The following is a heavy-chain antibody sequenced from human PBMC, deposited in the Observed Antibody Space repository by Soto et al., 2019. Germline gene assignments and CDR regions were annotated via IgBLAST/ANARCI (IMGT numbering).Heavy chain of an antibody. CDR2: IYYSGGT. Sequence: SETLSLTCTVSGGSISSSSYFWGWIRQPPGKGLEWIGSIYYSGGTYYNPSLKSRVTISVDTSKNQFSLKLSSVTAADTAVYYCASVNILTGYYLGHWGQGTLVTVS. D-gene: IGHD3-9*01. V-gene: IGHV4-39*01. J-gene: IGHJ4*02. CDR3: ASVNILTGYYLGH. CDR1: GGSISSSSYF.